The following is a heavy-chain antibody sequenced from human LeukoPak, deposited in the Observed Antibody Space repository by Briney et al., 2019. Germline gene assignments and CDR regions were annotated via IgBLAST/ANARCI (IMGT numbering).Heavy chain of an antibody. D-gene: IGHD3-9*01. CDR1: GFTFSSYW. CDR2: INSDGSST. V-gene: IGHV3-74*01. CDR3: ARDAPGRIFHGYGMDV. Sequence: PGGSLRLSCAASGFTFSSYWMHWVRQAPGKGLVWVSRINSDGSSTSYADSVKGRFTISRDNAKNTLYLQMNSLRAEDTAVYYCARDAPGRIFHGYGMDVWGQGTTVTVSS. J-gene: IGHJ6*02.